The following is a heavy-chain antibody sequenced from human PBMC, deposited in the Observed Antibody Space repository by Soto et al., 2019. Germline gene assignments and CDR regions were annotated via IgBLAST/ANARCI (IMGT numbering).Heavy chain of an antibody. V-gene: IGHV1-69*13. J-gene: IGHJ6*02. CDR2: IIPIFGTA. CDR3: ASAEYSSSSYYYYYGMDV. CDR1: GGTFSSYA. D-gene: IGHD6-6*01. Sequence: SVKVSCKASGGTFSSYAISWVRQAPGQGLEWMGGIIPIFGTANYAQKFQGRVTITADESTSTAYMELSSLRSEDTAVYYCASAEYSSSSYYYYYGMDVLGQGTTVTVSS.